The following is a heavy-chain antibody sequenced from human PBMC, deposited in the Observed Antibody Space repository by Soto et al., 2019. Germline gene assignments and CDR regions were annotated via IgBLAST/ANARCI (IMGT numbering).Heavy chain of an antibody. J-gene: IGHJ6*02. V-gene: IGHV1-8*01. D-gene: IGHD3-16*01. CDR2: MNAKSGDT. CDR3: ARGNPFNYAGFDV. CDR1: GYTFSDFD. Sequence: DLAQSGAELKRPGASVKVSCKASGYTFSDFDINWLRQASGQGPEWMGWMNAKSGDTFFAQRFQGKFNMTWDTSLSTAYMEVGSLTSDDTAIYYCARGNPFNYAGFDVWGQGTTVAVSS.